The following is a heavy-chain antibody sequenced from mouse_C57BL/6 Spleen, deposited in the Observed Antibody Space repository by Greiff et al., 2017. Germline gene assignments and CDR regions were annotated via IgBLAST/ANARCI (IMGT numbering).Heavy chain of an antibody. CDR2: IDPSDSYT. D-gene: IGHD1-1*01. J-gene: IGHJ4*01. CDR1: GYTFTSYW. V-gene: IGHV1-50*01. Sequence: QVQLQQPGAELVKPGASVKLSCKASGYTFTSYWMQWVKQRPGQGLEWIGEIDPSDSYTNYNQKFKGKATLTVDTSSSTAYMQLSSLTSEDSAVYYCARRGYGSAMDYWGQGTSVTVSS. CDR3: ARRGYGSAMDY.